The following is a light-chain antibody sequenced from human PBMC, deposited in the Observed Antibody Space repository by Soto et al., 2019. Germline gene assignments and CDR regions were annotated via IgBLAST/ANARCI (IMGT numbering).Light chain of an antibody. J-gene: IGKJ3*01. CDR3: QQLNSYPPFT. CDR2: AAS. Sequence: QLTQSPSSLSASVGDRVTITCRASQGISSYLAWYLQKPGKAPKLLIYAASTLQSGVPSRFSGSGSGTDFTLTISSLQPEDFATYYCQQLNSYPPFTFGPGTKVDIK. CDR1: QGISSY. V-gene: IGKV1-9*01.